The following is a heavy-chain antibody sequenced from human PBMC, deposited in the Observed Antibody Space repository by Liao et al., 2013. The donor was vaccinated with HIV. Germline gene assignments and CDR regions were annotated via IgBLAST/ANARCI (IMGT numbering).Heavy chain of an antibody. D-gene: IGHD5-12*01. CDR2: GST. V-gene: IGHV4-59*01. J-gene: IGHJ3*02. Sequence: QVRLQESGPGLVKPSETLSLTCIVSGGSISSYYWSWIRQPPGRGLEWIGGSTNYYPSVKSRVTISVDTSKSQISLQVRSVTAADTAVYYCARSRSGYHKSTYDAFVYLGPKGQWSPSLQ. CDR1: GGSISSYY. CDR3: ARSRSGYHKSTYDAFVY.